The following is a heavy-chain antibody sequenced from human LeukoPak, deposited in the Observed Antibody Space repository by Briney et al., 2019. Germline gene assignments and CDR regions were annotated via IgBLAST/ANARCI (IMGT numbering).Heavy chain of an antibody. D-gene: IGHD6-13*01. CDR3: ARDSRDSSSWNIWFDP. J-gene: IGHJ5*02. Sequence: SETLSLTGTVSGGSISSGDYYWSWIRQPPGKGLEWIGYIYYSGSTYYNPSLKSRVTISVDTSKNQFSLKLSSVTAADTAVYYCARDSRDSSSWNIWFDPWGQGTLVTVSS. V-gene: IGHV4-30-4*08. CDR1: GGSISSGDYY. CDR2: IYYSGST.